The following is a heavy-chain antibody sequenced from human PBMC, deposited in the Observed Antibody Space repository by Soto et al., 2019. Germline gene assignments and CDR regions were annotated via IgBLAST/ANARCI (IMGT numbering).Heavy chain of an antibody. CDR1: GFTFDDYA. V-gene: IGHV3-9*01. J-gene: IGHJ3*02. CDR3: AKDRRIAASVGAFDI. CDR2: ISWNSGSI. Sequence: GGSLRLSCAASGFTFDDYAMHWVRQDPGKGLEWVSGISWNSGSIGYADSVKGRFTISRDNAKNSLYLQMNSLRAEDTALYYCAKDRRIAASVGAFDIWGQGTMVT. D-gene: IGHD2-15*01.